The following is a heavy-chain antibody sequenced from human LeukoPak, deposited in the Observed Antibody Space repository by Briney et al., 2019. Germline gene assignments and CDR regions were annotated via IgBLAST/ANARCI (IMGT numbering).Heavy chain of an antibody. V-gene: IGHV3-53*01. CDR2: IYENGGTT. CDR3: AKDFRIGYSAHFDY. CDR1: GLTVSSNY. D-gene: IGHD2-21*01. Sequence: GGSLRLSGAASGLTVSSNYMSWVRKAPEKGLEFVSGIYENGGTTYYADSVKGRFSISRDNSKNTLYLQMDSLRGEDTAVYYCAKDFRIGYSAHFDYWGQGALVTVSS. J-gene: IGHJ4*02.